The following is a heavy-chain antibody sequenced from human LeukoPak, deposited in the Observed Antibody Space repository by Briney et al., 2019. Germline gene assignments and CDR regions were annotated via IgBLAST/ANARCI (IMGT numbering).Heavy chain of an antibody. J-gene: IGHJ4*02. V-gene: IGHV4-34*01. CDR1: GGSFSGYY. CDR3: ASKNDSSGYLDY. CDR2: INHSGST. Sequence: PSETLSLTCAVYGGSFSGYYWSWIRQPPGKGLEWIGEINHSGSTYYNPSLKSRVTISVDTSKNQFSLKLSSVTAADTAVYYCASKNDSSGYLDYWGQGTLVTVSS. D-gene: IGHD3-22*01.